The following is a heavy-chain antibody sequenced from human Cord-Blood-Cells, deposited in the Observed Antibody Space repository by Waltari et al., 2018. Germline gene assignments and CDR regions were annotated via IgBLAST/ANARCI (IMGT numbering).Heavy chain of an antibody. CDR3: ARDKGLQQLVFDY. D-gene: IGHD6-13*01. CDR2: IKQDGSEK. CDR1: GFTFSSYW. J-gene: IGHJ4*02. V-gene: IGHV3-7*01. Sequence: EVQLVESGGGLVQPGGSLRLSCAASGFTFSSYWMSWVRQAPGKGLEWVANIKQDGSEKYYVDSVKGRFTISRDNAKNSLYLQMNSLRAEDTAVYYCARDKGLQQLVFDYWGQGTLVTVSS.